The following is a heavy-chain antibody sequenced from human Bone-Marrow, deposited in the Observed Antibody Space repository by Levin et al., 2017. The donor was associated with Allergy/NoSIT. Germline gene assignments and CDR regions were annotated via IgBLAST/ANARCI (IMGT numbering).Heavy chain of an antibody. Sequence: RGSLRLSCAASGFSFSNYAMGWVRQAPGKGLEWVSVITGSGGSTYYPRSVKGRFTISRDNSKNTVSLQLNSLRGDDTAVYYCAKDRVYYYGSGTYYTFASWGQGTLVSVSS. D-gene: IGHD3-10*01. CDR1: GFSFSNYA. CDR3: AKDRVYYYGSGTYYTFAS. J-gene: IGHJ4*02. CDR2: ITGSGGST. V-gene: IGHV3-23*01.